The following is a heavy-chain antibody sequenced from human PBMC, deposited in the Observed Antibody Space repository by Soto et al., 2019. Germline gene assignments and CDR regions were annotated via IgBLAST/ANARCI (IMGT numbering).Heavy chain of an antibody. J-gene: IGHJ6*02. CDR3: ARENYYGSRSYYYYYYYGMDV. Sequence: SETLSLTCTVSGGSISSYYWSWIRQPAGKGLEWIGRIYTSGSTNYNPSLKSRVTMSVDTSKNQFSLKLSSVTAADTAVYYCARENYYGSRSYYYYYYYGMDVWGQGTTVTVSS. D-gene: IGHD3-10*01. CDR1: GGSISSYY. CDR2: IYTSGST. V-gene: IGHV4-4*07.